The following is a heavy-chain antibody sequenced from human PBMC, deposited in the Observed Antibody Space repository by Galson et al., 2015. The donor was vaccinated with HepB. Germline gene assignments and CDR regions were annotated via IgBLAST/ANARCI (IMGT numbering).Heavy chain of an antibody. J-gene: IGHJ4*02. D-gene: IGHD7-27*01. Sequence: SLRLSCAASTFIFTTYSMNWVRQAPGKGLEWVSSIDSTSTYIFYAASVKGRFTVSRDNGKNSLYLQMSDLRVEDTAVYYCARDPPLGTPFDFWGQGTLVTVSS. V-gene: IGHV3-21*01. CDR1: TFIFTTYS. CDR2: IDSTSTYI. CDR3: ARDPPLGTPFDF.